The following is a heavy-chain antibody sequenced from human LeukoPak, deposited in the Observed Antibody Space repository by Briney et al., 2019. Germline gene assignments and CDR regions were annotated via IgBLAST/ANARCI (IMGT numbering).Heavy chain of an antibody. Sequence: GASVKVSCKASGYTFTSYYMHWVRQAPGQGLEWMGIINPSGGSTSYAQKLQGRVTMTTDTSTSTAYMELRSLRSDDTAVYYCARSGIGYFDWYPDWFDPWGQGTLVTVSS. J-gene: IGHJ5*02. CDR1: GYTFTSYY. CDR3: ARSGIGYFDWYPDWFDP. CDR2: INPSGGST. D-gene: IGHD3-9*01. V-gene: IGHV1-46*01.